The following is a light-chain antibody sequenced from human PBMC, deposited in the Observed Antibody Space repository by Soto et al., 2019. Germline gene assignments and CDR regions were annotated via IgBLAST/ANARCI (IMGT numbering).Light chain of an antibody. CDR1: QSISSW. Sequence: DIQMTQSPSTLSASVGDRVTITCRASQSISSWLAWYQQKPGKAPKLLIYKAPSLESGVPSRFSGSGSGTEFTLTISSLQPDDVATYYCQQYNSYPIFTFGPGTKVDIK. CDR3: QQYNSYPIFT. J-gene: IGKJ3*01. CDR2: KAP. V-gene: IGKV1-5*03.